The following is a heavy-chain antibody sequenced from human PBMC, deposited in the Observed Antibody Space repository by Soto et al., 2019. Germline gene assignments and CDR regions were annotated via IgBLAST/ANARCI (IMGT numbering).Heavy chain of an antibody. V-gene: IGHV1-69*01. Sequence: QVQLVQSGAEVKKPGSSVKVSCKATGGTFSSYAISWVRQAPGQGLEWMGGIIPIFGTANYAQKFQGRVTITADESTSTAYMELSSLRSEDTAVYYCARDLLPNKPPTGTTDWGQGTLVTVSS. CDR1: GGTFSSYA. CDR2: IIPIFGTA. CDR3: ARDLLPNKPPTGTTD. D-gene: IGHD1-1*01. J-gene: IGHJ4*02.